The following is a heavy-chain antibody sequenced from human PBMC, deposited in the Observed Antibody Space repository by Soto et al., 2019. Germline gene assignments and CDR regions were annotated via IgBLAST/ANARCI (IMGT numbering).Heavy chain of an antibody. CDR1: GYTCTSSG. CDR3: ARAGAAPYYYYGMDV. CDR2: ISTYNGDT. D-gene: IGHD2-15*01. V-gene: IGHV1-18*03. Sequence: QVQLVQSGAEVRKPGASVKVSCKASGYTCTSSGISWLRQAPGQGLEWMGWISTYNGDTNDAPKFQDRVTMTIDRSTSTAYMELRSLRSDDVAVYYCARAGAAPYYYYGMDVWGQGTRVTVSS. J-gene: IGHJ6*02.